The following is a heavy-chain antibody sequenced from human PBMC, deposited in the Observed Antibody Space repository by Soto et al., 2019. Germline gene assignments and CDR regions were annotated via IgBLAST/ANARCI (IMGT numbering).Heavy chain of an antibody. D-gene: IGHD1-26*01. J-gene: IGHJ5*02. CDR2: SYYSGTT. CDR3: TRRSTSNDNYFDP. V-gene: IGHV4-39*01. CDR1: GASISVHSYY. Sequence: PSATLSLTCTVSGASISVHSYYWTWIRQPPGKGLEWIGSSYYSGTTYFNPSLKSRATISVDTSKNQFSLRLTSVTAADTAIYYCTRRSTSNDNYFDPRGPGALVTVS.